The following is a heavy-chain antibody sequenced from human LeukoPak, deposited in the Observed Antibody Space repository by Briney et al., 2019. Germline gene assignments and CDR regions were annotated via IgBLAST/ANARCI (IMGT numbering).Heavy chain of an antibody. V-gene: IGHV3-15*01. J-gene: IGHJ4*02. CDR3: ATYGSGRKFDY. D-gene: IGHD3-10*01. Sequence: GGSLRLSCSASGFTFSDAWMSWVRQVPGKGLEWVGHIKSKTNAGTTDYAAPVKGRFTISKDDSKNTLYLQMNNLKTEDAAVYYCATYGSGRKFDYGGQRTRVTVSS. CDR1: GFTFSDAW. CDR2: IKSKTNAGTT.